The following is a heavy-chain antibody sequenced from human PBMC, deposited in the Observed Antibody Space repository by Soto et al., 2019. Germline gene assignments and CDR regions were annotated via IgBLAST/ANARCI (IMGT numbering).Heavy chain of an antibody. CDR1: GFTFSSYS. V-gene: IGHV3-30-3*01. Sequence: QVQLVESGVGVVQPGRSLRLSCAASGFTFSSYSMHWVRQAPGKGLEWVAAMSFDGNSKYFADSVKGRFTISRDNSKNTLSLQMNSLGADDSAVYYCARGRSVIDHDDFEYWGQGTLVTVSS. D-gene: IGHD2-21*01. CDR3: ARGRSVIDHDDFEY. CDR2: MSFDGNSK. J-gene: IGHJ4*02.